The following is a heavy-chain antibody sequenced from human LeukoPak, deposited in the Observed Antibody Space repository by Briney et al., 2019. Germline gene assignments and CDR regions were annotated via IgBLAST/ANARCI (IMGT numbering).Heavy chain of an antibody. D-gene: IGHD3-10*01. Sequence: PSETLPLTCTVSGYSISSAYYWGWIRQPPGKGLEWIGNIYRSGSTFYNPSLKSRVTISVDTSKNQFSLKLSSVTAADTAVYYCARVPVASFLVRGVGPFDYWGQGTLVTVSS. V-gene: IGHV4-38-2*02. CDR2: IYRSGST. CDR1: GYSISSAYY. J-gene: IGHJ4*02. CDR3: ARVPVASFLVRGVGPFDY.